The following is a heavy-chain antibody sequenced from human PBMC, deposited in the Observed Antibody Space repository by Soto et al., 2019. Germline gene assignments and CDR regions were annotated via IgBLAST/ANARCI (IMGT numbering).Heavy chain of an antibody. CDR2: MYNSGTT. J-gene: IGHJ4*02. D-gene: IGHD1-26*01. V-gene: IGHV3-53*04. CDR1: GFIVSNNY. CDR3: ARGPVVGTTRLGLDY. Sequence: GGSLRLSCAAFGFIVSNNYISWVRQAPGKGLEWVSVMYNSGTTFYADSVKGRFTISRHNSGNTLYLQMDSLRADDSAVYYCARGPVVGTTRLGLDYWGQGT.